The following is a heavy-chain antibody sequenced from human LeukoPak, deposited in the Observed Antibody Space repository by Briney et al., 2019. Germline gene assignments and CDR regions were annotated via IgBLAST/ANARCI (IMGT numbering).Heavy chain of an antibody. CDR3: ARGKRVWFGELMTSFSYFYIDV. J-gene: IGHJ6*03. V-gene: IGHV4-34*01. CDR2: ITQGGRT. Sequence: PSETLSLTCAVNGGSFSDYLWTWIRQSPGKGRECIGEITQGGRTNFNPTLKSRVTISADRSKYHFSLTQRSVTAADTAVYDCARGKRVWFGELMTSFSYFYIDVWGRGTTVIVSS. D-gene: IGHD3-10*01. CDR1: GGSFSDYL.